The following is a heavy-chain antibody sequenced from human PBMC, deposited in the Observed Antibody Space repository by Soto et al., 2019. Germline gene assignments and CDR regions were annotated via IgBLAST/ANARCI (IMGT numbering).Heavy chain of an antibody. J-gene: IGHJ3*02. Sequence: GGSLRLSCAASGFTFSSYSMNWVRQAPGKGLEWVSSISSSSSYIYYADSVKGRFTISRDNAKNSLYLQMNSLRAEDTAVYYCARVISLTGTFDVFDIWGQGTMVTVSS. CDR1: GFTFSSYS. CDR2: ISSSSSYI. CDR3: ARVISLTGTFDVFDI. D-gene: IGHD7-27*01. V-gene: IGHV3-21*01.